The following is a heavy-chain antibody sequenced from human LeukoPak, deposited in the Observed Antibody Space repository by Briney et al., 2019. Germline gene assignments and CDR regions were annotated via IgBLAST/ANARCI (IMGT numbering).Heavy chain of an antibody. CDR2: IWYDGSNK. V-gene: IGHV3-33*01. J-gene: IGHJ4*02. Sequence: GGSLGLSCAASGFTFSSYGVHWVRQAPGKGLEWVAVIWYDGSNKYYADSVKGRFTISRDNSKNTLYLQMNSLRAEDTAVYYCARGDGLVDYWGQGTLVTVSS. CDR1: GFTFSSYG. D-gene: IGHD3-16*01. CDR3: ARGDGLVDY.